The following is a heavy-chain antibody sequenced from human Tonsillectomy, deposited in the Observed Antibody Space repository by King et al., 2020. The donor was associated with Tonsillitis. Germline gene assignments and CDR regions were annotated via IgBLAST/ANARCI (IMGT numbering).Heavy chain of an antibody. V-gene: IGHV3-33*08. CDR1: GFTFSSYG. Sequence: VQLVESGGGVVQPGRSLRLSCAASGFTFSSYGMHWVRQAPGKGLEWVAVIWYDGSNKYYADSVKGRFTISRDNSKNTLYLQMNSLRAEDTAVYYCARDRGLYSSLIETFDYWGQGTLVTVSS. D-gene: IGHD6-6*01. J-gene: IGHJ4*02. CDR3: ARDRGLYSSLIETFDY. CDR2: IWYDGSNK.